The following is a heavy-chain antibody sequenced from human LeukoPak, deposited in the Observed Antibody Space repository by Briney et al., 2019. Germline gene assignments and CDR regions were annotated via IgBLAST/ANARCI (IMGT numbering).Heavy chain of an antibody. D-gene: IGHD6-13*01. J-gene: IGHJ4*02. CDR1: GGSISSYY. CDR3: ARQIASAGTAGFDF. CDR2: IYSTGST. Sequence: PSETLSLTCTVSGGSISSYYWSWIRQPAGKGLEWSGRIYSTGSTNYNPSLKSRVTMSVDTSKNQFSLRLRSVTAADTAVYYCARQIASAGTAGFDFWGQGARVTVSS. V-gene: IGHV4-4*07.